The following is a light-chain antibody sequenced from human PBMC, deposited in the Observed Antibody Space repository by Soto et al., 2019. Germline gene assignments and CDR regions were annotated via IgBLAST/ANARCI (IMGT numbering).Light chain of an antibody. J-gene: IGLJ1*01. CDR3: VSYAGSKNV. V-gene: IGLV2-8*01. Sequence: QSALTQPPSASGSPGQSVTISCTGTSSDVGAYNYVSWYQQHPGKAPKLMIYEVTKRPSGVPDRFSASKSGNTASLTVSGLQAEDEADYYCVSYAGSKNVFGTGTQLTVL. CDR1: SSDVGAYNY. CDR2: EVT.